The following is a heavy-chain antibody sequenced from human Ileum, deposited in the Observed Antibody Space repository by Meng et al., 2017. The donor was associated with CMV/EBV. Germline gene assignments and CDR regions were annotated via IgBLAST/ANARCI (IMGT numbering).Heavy chain of an antibody. V-gene: IGHV1-2*02. D-gene: IGHD5-12*01. CDR2: INPTLGGT. Sequence: ASVKVSCKTSGYTFADYYIHWVRQAPGQGLEWMGWINPTLGGTSYGQKFKGRVTMTRDTSISTAYMELRRLRFDDTAVYYCAKDIVPTLSAALIAGEGFDPWGQGTLVTVSS. CDR3: AKDIVPTLSAALIAGEGFDP. J-gene: IGHJ5*02. CDR1: GYTFADYY.